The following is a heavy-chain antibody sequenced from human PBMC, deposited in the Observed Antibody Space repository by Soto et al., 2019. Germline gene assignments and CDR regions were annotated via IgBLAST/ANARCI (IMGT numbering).Heavy chain of an antibody. CDR2: MSYDGSDT. V-gene: IGHV3-30*02. D-gene: IGHD3-10*02. Sequence: GSLRLSCVGSGFIFINNGVHWGRHTPGKGLEWVAFMSYDGSDTFYADSVKGRFTISRDNSKNTLFLHMSNLRAEDTAMYYCTIVRVADSALDHWGQGTLVTVSS. J-gene: IGHJ4*02. CDR1: GFIFINNG. CDR3: TIVRVADSALDH.